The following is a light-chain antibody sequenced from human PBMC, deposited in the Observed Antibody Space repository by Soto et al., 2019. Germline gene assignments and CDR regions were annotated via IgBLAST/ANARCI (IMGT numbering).Light chain of an antibody. CDR1: QSVSSN. CDR3: QQYNNWPRT. Sequence: EIVMTQSPATLSVSPGERATLSCRASQSVSSNLAWYQQQPGQAPRLLIYGASTRATGIPARFSGSGSGTEFTLTISSLQSEDFAVYYCQQYNNWPRTFGPGTRLEIK. CDR2: GAS. J-gene: IGKJ5*01. V-gene: IGKV3-15*01.